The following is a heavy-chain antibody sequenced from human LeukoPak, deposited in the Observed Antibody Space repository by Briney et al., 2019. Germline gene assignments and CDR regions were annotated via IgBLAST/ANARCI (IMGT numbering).Heavy chain of an antibody. CDR1: GFTFSSYS. CDR3: ARGSGGYSYGPDY. V-gene: IGHV3-48*01. D-gene: IGHD5-18*01. J-gene: IGHJ4*02. Sequence: PGGSLRLSCAASGFTFSSYSMNWVRQAPGKGLEWVSYISSSSSTIYYADSVKGRFTISRDNAKNSLYLQMNSLRAEDTAVYYCARGSGGYSYGPDYWGQGTLVTVSS. CDR2: ISSSSSTI.